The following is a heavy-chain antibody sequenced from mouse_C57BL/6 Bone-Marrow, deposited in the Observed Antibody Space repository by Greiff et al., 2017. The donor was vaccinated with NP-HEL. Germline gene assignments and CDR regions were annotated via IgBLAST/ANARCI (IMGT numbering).Heavy chain of an antibody. CDR2: ISSGGDYI. V-gene: IGHV5-9-1*02. CDR1: GFTFSSYA. CDR3: TRGYYGSSFYYFDY. J-gene: IGHJ2*01. Sequence: EVQLVESGEGLVKPGGSLKLSCAASGFTFSSYAMSWVRQTPEKRLEWVAYISSGGDYIYYADTVKGRFTISRDNARNTLYLQMSSLKSEDTAMYYCTRGYYGSSFYYFDYWGQGTTLTVSS. D-gene: IGHD1-1*01.